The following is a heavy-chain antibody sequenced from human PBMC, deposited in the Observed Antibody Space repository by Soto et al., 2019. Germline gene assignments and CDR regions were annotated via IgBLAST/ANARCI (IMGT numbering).Heavy chain of an antibody. D-gene: IGHD6-13*01. V-gene: IGHV4-39*01. CDR2: IYSIGST. J-gene: IGHJ6*02. CDR1: GGSISSSSY. CDR3: RRRSRDSTDV. Sequence: QLQLQESGPGLVKPSETLSLTCTVSGGSISSSSYWGWIRQPPGKGLEGIGSIYSIGSTYYNPSLKSRVTISVDTAMNQFSLKLSSVTAAVAAVDYFRRRSRDSTDVWGQGNTVTVSS.